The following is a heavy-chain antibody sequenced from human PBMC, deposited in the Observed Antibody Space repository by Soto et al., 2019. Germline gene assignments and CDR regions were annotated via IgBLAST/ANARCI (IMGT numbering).Heavy chain of an antibody. CDR3: ARSSGGNFGIIIGGTNWFGR. D-gene: IGHD3-3*01. V-gene: IGHV1-46*01. Sequence: QVQLVQSGAEMKRPGASVKVSCKAPADTFTSYYLNWVRQAPGQGLEWMGVINPHGGSTKFAQKFQGRVTMTRETSRSTVYMELRSLTSEDTAVYYCARSSGGNFGIIIGGTNWFGRWGQGTLVTVSS. CDR1: ADTFTSYY. J-gene: IGHJ5*02. CDR2: INPHGGST.